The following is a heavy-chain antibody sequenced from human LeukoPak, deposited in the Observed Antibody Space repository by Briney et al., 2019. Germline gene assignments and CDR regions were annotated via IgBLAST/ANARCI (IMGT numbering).Heavy chain of an antibody. Sequence: SETLSLTCTVSGGSISSYYWSWIRQPPGKGLEWIGYIYYSGSTYYNPSLKSRVTISVDTSKNQFSLKLSSVTAADTAVYYCARSGVAAAGRGRFDPWGQGTLVTVSS. D-gene: IGHD6-13*01. V-gene: IGHV4-59*08. CDR3: ARSGVAAAGRGRFDP. J-gene: IGHJ5*02. CDR2: IYYSGST. CDR1: GGSISSYY.